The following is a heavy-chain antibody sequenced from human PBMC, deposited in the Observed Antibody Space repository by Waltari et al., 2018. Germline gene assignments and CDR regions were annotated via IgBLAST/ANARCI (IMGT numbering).Heavy chain of an antibody. CDR3: ARRVDLNWFDP. V-gene: IGHV4-39*01. J-gene: IGHJ5*02. CDR1: GGSISSSSYY. CDR2: IYYSGST. Sequence: QLQLQESGPGLVKPSETLSLTCTVPGGSISSSSYYWGWIRQPPGKGLEWIGSIYYSGSTYYNPSLKSRVTISVDTSKNQFSLKLSSVTAADTAVYYCARRVDLNWFDPWGQGTLVTVSS. D-gene: IGHD5-12*01.